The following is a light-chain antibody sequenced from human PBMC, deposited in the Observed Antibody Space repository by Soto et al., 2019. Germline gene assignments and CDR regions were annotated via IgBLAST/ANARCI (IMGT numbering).Light chain of an antibody. CDR2: GAS. Sequence: EIVLTQSPGTLSLSPGERATLSCRASQSVSSSYLAWYQQKPGQAPRLLIYGASSRATGIPDRFSGSGSGTDFTLTIIRVERDDVAVYYRRQYGSAPICPFGAGTKVDI. J-gene: IGKJ3*01. CDR1: QSVSSSY. V-gene: IGKV3-20*01. CDR3: RQYGSAPICP.